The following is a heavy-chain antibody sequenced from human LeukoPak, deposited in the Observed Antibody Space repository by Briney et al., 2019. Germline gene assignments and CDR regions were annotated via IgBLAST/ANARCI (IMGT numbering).Heavy chain of an antibody. J-gene: IGHJ4*02. Sequence: TSETLSLTCTVSGGSISSYYWSWIRQPPGKGLEWIGNILYSGNTDCNPSLRSRVTISIDSSKNQFSLRLSAVTAADTAVYYCASGDPGGPNDYWGQGTLVTVSS. CDR3: ASGDPGGPNDY. CDR1: GGSISSYY. V-gene: IGHV4-59*01. D-gene: IGHD1-14*01. CDR2: ILYSGNT.